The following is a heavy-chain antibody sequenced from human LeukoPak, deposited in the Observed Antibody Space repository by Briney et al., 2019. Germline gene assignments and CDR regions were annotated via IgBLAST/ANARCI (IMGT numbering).Heavy chain of an antibody. CDR3: ARRSTSGYYYFDY. J-gene: IGHJ4*02. Sequence: SETLSLTCTVSGGSISSGTYSWAWIRQPPGKGLEWIGTIHYSGSTYYNPSLESRVTISVDSSRNQSSLKLSSVTAADTAVYYCARRSTSGYYYFDYWGQGTRVTVSS. V-gene: IGHV4-39*01. CDR2: IHYSGST. CDR1: GGSISSGTYS. D-gene: IGHD3-22*01.